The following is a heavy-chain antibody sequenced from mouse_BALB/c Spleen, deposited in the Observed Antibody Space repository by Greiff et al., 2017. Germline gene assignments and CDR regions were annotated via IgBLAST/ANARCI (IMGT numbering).Heavy chain of an antibody. Sequence: EVKLMESGGGLVQPKGSLKLSCAASGFTFNTYAMNWVRQAPGKGLEWVARIRSKSNNYATYYADSVKDRFTISRDDSQSMLYLQMNNLKTEDTAMYYCVRLGGNYPYFDYWGQGTTLTVSS. J-gene: IGHJ2*01. D-gene: IGHD2-1*01. CDR2: IRSKSNNYAT. CDR1: GFTFNTYA. CDR3: VRLGGNYPYFDY. V-gene: IGHV10-1*02.